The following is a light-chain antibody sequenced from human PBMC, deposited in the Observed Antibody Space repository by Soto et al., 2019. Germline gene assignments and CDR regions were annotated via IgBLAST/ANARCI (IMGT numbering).Light chain of an antibody. CDR2: DVS. Sequence: DIQMTQSPSTLSASVGDRVTITCRASQSISSWLAWYQQKPGKAPKLLIYDVSSLESGVPSRFSGSGSGTEFTLTISSLQPDDFATYYCQQYNSFPWTFGLGTKVDI. CDR3: QQYNSFPWT. CDR1: QSISSW. V-gene: IGKV1-5*01. J-gene: IGKJ1*01.